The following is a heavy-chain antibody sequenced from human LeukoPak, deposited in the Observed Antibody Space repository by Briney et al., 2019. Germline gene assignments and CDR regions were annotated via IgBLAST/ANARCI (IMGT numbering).Heavy chain of an antibody. CDR2: IKQDGSEK. CDR3: ATDPASYCTSSTCDFDY. Sequence: GGSLGLSCAASGFTFSSYWMSWVRQAPGKGLEWVANIKQDGSEKYYVDSVKGRFTISRDNVKNSLYLQMNNLGAEDTAIYYCATDPASYCTSSTCDFDYWGQGTLVTVSS. CDR1: GFTFSSYW. D-gene: IGHD2-2*01. J-gene: IGHJ4*02. V-gene: IGHV3-7*01.